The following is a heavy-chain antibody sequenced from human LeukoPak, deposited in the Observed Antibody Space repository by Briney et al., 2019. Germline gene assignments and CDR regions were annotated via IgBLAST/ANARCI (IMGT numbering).Heavy chain of an antibody. V-gene: IGHV4-59*01. D-gene: IGHD3-10*01. CDR3: AGTYYYGSSHWFDP. CDR2: IYYSGST. CDR1: GGSISSYY. J-gene: IGHJ5*02. Sequence: SETLSLTCTVSGGSISSYYWSWIRQPPGKGLEYIGYIYYSGSTNYNPYLKSRVTVSVDTSKNQFSLKLSSVTAADTAVYYCAGTYYYGSSHWFDPWGQGTLVTVSS.